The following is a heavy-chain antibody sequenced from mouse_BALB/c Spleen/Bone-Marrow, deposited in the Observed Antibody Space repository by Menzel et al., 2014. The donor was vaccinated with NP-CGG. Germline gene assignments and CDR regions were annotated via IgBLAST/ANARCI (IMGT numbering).Heavy chain of an antibody. V-gene: IGHV1-26*01. CDR3: ARSRYFDN. Sequence: EVQGVESGPELVKPGTSVKMSCKASGYTFTDYYMMWVRQSHGKSLEWIGHINPNTDGTFYNQKFKGKATLTVDKSSSTAYMQFNSLTSEDSAVYYCARSRYFDNWGQGTTLTVSS. CDR1: GYTFTDYY. CDR2: INPNTDGT. D-gene: IGHD3-3*01. J-gene: IGHJ2*01.